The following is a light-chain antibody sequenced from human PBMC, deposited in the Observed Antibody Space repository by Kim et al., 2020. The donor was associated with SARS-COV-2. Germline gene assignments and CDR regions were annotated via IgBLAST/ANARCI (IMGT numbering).Light chain of an antibody. V-gene: IGKV3-15*01. CDR1: PNVTTN. J-gene: IGKJ5*01. Sequence: QRPTLACRAGPNVTTNLAWFHTKPGQAPRLLIYGASARATGIPARFSGSGSGTEFTLTISSLQSEDFAVYYCQQYNNWPPITFGQGTRLEIK. CDR2: GAS. CDR3: QQYNNWPPIT.